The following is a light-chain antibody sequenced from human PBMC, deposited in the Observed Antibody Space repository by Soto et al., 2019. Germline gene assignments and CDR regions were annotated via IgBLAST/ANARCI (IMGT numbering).Light chain of an antibody. CDR3: QKYNSYSEA. V-gene: IGKV1-5*03. CDR2: KAS. J-gene: IGKJ1*01. Sequence: DIQMTQSPSALSEYVLDVLTVTCRASQSISSWLAWYQQKPGKAPKLLIYKASSLESGVPSRFSGSGSGTEFTLTISSLQPDDFATYYCQKYNSYSEAFGQGTKVDIK. CDR1: QSISSW.